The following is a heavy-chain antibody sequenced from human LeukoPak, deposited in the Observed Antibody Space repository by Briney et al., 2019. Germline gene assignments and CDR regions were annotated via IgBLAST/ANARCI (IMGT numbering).Heavy chain of an antibody. J-gene: IGHJ4*02. CDR3: GSGYCSGGSCYSQVGHY. D-gene: IGHD2-15*01. CDR1: AFIFSGHW. CDR2: IKEDGSER. Sequence: PGGSLRLSCEGSAFIFSGHWMNWVRQTPGKGLEWVASIKEDGSERQYVDSVKGRFSISRDNTKGSLFLQLNSLGAEDTAVYYCGSGYCSGGSCYSQVGHYWGQGTLVTVSS. V-gene: IGHV3-7*03.